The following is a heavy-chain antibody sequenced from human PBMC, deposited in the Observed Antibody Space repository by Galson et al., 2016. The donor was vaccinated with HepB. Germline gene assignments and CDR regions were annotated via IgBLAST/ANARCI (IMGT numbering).Heavy chain of an antibody. Sequence: SETLSLTCTVSGGSISSRNYYWGWIRQPPGKGLEWIGSINYSGNTYYNPSLKSRVTMSIDTSKNQFSLRLSSVTAADTAVYYCAGVAWYQYGSGSYDYWGQGTLVSVSS. CDR1: GGSISSRNYY. CDR3: AGVAWYQYGSGSYDY. D-gene: IGHD3-10*01. V-gene: IGHV4-39*01. CDR2: INYSGNT. J-gene: IGHJ4*02.